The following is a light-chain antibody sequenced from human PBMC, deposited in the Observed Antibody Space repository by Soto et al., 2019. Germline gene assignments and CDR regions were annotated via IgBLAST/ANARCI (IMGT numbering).Light chain of an antibody. CDR2: EVS. CDR1: SSDVGGYNY. J-gene: IGLJ1*01. Sequence: HSALTQPASVSGSPGQSITISCTGTSSDVGGYNYVSWYQQHPGKAPKLKIYEVSNRASGASNRFSGSKSGHTASLTISGPQGEGEADYYCSSYTSSSTLGFGTGTKLTVL. V-gene: IGLV2-14*01. CDR3: SSYTSSSTLG.